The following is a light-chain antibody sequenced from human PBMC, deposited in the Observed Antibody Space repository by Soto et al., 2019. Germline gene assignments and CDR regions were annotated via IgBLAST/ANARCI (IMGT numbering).Light chain of an antibody. V-gene: IGLV2-14*02. J-gene: IGLJ2*01. CDR3: QSYDSSLSVVV. Sequence: QSALTQPASVSGSPGQSITISCTGTSSDVGSYNLVSWYQQHPGKAPKLMIYEGSKRPSGVSNRFSGSKSGNTASLAITGLQAEDEANYYCQSYDSSLSVVVFGGGTQLTVL. CDR1: SSDVGSYNL. CDR2: EGS.